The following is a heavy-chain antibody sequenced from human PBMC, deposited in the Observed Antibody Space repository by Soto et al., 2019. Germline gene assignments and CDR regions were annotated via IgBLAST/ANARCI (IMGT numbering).Heavy chain of an antibody. V-gene: IGHV3-15*01. CDR1: GFTFSNAW. CDR2: IKSKTDGGTT. Sequence: PGGSLRLSCAASGFTFSNAWMSWVRQAPGKGLEWVGRIKSKTDGGTTDYAAPVKGRFTISRDDSKNTLYLQMNSLKTEATAVDEFSXDRGHGGRWYVHYYCYYGMDVWGQGPTVTVSS. D-gene: IGHD3-16*01. J-gene: IGHJ6*02. CDR3: SXDRGHGGRWYVHYYCYYGMDV.